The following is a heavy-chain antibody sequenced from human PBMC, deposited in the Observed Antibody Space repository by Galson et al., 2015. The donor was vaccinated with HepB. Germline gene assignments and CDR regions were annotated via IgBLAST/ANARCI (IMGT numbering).Heavy chain of an antibody. CDR3: ARHVGEGYCTNGVCFDYYYMDV. Sequence: QSGAEVKKPGESPRISCKGSGYSFTSYWISWVRQMPGKGLEWMGRIDPSDSYTNYSPSFQGHVTISADKSISTAYLQWSSLKASDTALYYCARHVGEGYCTNGVCFDYYYMDVWGKGTTVTVSS. V-gene: IGHV5-10-1*01. CDR1: GYSFTSYW. D-gene: IGHD2-8*01. CDR2: IDPSDSYT. J-gene: IGHJ6*03.